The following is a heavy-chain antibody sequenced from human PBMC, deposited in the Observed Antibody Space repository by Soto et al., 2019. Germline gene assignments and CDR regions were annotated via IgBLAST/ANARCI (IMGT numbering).Heavy chain of an antibody. CDR1: GFTFSVYA. CDR3: AKDRTFGPPLVRFDS. CDR2: ISGNGGST. J-gene: IGHJ4*02. V-gene: IGHV3-23*01. Sequence: GGSLRLSCGASGFTFSVYAMTWVRQAPGKGLEWVSAISGNGGSTYYADSVKGRFTISRDNSKSTLHLQMNSLRVEDTAVYYCAKDRTFGPPLVRFDSWGQGTLVTVS. D-gene: IGHD6-6*01.